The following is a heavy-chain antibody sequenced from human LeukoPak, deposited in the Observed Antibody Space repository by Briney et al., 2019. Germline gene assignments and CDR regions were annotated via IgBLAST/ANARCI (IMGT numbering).Heavy chain of an antibody. CDR1: GYSISSGYY. CDR2: INHSGST. J-gene: IGHJ4*02. D-gene: IGHD6-13*01. CDR3: ARKRQRYSSSWYFDY. V-gene: IGHV4-38-2*02. Sequence: SETLSLTCTVSGYSISSGYYWGWIRQPPGKGLEWIGEINHSGSTNYNPSLKSRVTISVDTSKNQFSLKLSSVTAADTAVYYCARKRQRYSSSWYFDYWGQGTLVTVSS.